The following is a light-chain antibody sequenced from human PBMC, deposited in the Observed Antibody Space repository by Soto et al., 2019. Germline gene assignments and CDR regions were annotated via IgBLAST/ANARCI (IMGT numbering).Light chain of an antibody. J-gene: IGLJ1*01. CDR3: QSYDISMSGV. Sequence: QSVLTQPPSVSGAPGQRVTISCTGSSSNIGAGYDVHWYQQLPGTAPKLLIYGNINRPSGVPDRFSGSKSGTSASLAITGLQDEDEADYYCQSYDISMSGVFGTGTKVTVL. CDR2: GNI. CDR1: SSNIGAGYD. V-gene: IGLV1-40*01.